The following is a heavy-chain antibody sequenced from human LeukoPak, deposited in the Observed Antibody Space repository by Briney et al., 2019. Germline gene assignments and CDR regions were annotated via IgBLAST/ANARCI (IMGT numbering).Heavy chain of an antibody. CDR3: AKDSIWFGELLSGGMDV. J-gene: IGHJ6*02. Sequence: PGRSLRLSCAASGFTVSSYGMHWVRQAPGKGLEWVAVISYDGSNKYYADSVKDRFTISRDNSKNTLYLQMNSLRAEDTAVYYRAKDSIWFGELLSGGMDVWGQGTTVTVSS. V-gene: IGHV3-30*18. CDR1: GFTVSSYG. D-gene: IGHD3-10*01. CDR2: ISYDGSNK.